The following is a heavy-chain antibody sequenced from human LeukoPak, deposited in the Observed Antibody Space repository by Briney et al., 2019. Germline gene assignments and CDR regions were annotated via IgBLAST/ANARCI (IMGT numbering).Heavy chain of an antibody. CDR3: AKGQVTGYYIGFDY. D-gene: IGHD3-9*01. J-gene: IGHJ4*02. CDR2: ISWNSGSI. CDR1: GFTFDDFA. Sequence: GRSLILSCAASGFTFDDFAMHWVRQAPGKGLEWVSGISWNSGSIGYADSVKGRFTISRDNAKNSLYLQMNSLRAEDTALYYCAKGQVTGYYIGFDYWGQGTLATVSS. V-gene: IGHV3-9*01.